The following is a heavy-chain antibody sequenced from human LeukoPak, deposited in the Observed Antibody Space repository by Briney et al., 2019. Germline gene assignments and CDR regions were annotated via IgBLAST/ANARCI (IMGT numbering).Heavy chain of an antibody. CDR1: GFTFRNYG. V-gene: IGHV3-30*18. J-gene: IGHJ4*02. CDR3: AKDFGDYEGY. Sequence: PGGSLRLSCAASGFTFRNYGIHRVRQAPGKGLEWVAVISYDGSNKYYADSVKGRFTISRDNSKNTLYLQMNSLRAEDTAMYYCAKDFGDYEGYWGQGNLVTVSS. CDR2: ISYDGSNK. D-gene: IGHD4-17*01.